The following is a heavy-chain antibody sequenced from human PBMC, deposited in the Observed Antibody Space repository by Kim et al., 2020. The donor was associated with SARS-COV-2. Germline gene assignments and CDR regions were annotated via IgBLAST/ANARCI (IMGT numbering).Heavy chain of an antibody. CDR1: GGSFSGYY. Sequence: SETLSLTCAVYGGSFSGYYWSWIRQPPGKGLEWIGEINHSGSTNYNPSLKSRVTISVDTSKNQFSLKLSSVTAADTAVYYCARGSGIFGVVIIHDAFDI. CDR3: ARGSGIFGVVIIHDAFDI. D-gene: IGHD3-3*01. V-gene: IGHV4-34*01. J-gene: IGHJ3*02. CDR2: INHSGST.